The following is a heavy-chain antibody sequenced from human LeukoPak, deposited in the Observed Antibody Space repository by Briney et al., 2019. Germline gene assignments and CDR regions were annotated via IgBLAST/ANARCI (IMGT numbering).Heavy chain of an antibody. CDR1: GGSISSYY. CDR2: IYTSGST. V-gene: IGHV4-4*07. D-gene: IGHD6-19*01. Sequence: SETLSLTCTVSGGSISSYYWSWIRQPAGKGLEWIGRIYTSGSTNYNPSLKSRVTISVDTSKNQFSLKLSSVTAADTAVYYCARVIAVAGTKNWFDPWGQGTLVTVSS. CDR3: ARVIAVAGTKNWFDP. J-gene: IGHJ5*02.